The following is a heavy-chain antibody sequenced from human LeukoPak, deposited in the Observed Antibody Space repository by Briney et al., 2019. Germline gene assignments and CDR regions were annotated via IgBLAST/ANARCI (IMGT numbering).Heavy chain of an antibody. V-gene: IGHV4-59*12. D-gene: IGHD3-22*01. CDR1: GGSISNYY. J-gene: IGHJ4*02. Sequence: SETLSLTCTVSGGSISNYYWRWIRQPPGKGLEWIGYIYYSGSTNYNPSLKSRVTISVDTSKNQFSLKLTSVTAADTAVYYCAREDSSGCSADYFDYWGQGTLVTVSS. CDR3: AREDSSGCSADYFDY. CDR2: IYYSGST.